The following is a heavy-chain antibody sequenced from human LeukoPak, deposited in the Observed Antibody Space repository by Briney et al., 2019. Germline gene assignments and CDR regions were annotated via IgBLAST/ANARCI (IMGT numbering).Heavy chain of an antibody. V-gene: IGHV3-7*01. CDR3: ARDQAGYCSGGSCYGYFDY. J-gene: IGHJ4*02. D-gene: IGHD2-15*01. CDR2: IKQDGSEK. CDR1: GFTFSSYW. Sequence: GGSLRLSCAASGFTFSSYWMSWVRRAPGKGLEWVANIKQDGSEKYYVDSVKGRFTISRDNAKNSLYLQMNSLRAEDTAVYYCARDQAGYCSGGSCYGYFDYWGQGTLVTVSS.